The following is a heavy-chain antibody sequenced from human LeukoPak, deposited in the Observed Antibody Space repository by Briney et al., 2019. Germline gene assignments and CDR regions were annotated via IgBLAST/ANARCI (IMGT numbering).Heavy chain of an antibody. D-gene: IGHD1-26*01. Sequence: KASETLSLTCTVSGGSISSSSYYWGWIRQPPGKGLEWIGIIYYTGSTYYNPSLKSRVTISVDTSKNQFSLKLSSVTAADTAVYYCARSRGGSYSDYWGQGTLVTVSS. CDR2: IYYTGST. CDR1: GGSISSSSYY. J-gene: IGHJ4*02. CDR3: ARSRGGSYSDY. V-gene: IGHV4-39*07.